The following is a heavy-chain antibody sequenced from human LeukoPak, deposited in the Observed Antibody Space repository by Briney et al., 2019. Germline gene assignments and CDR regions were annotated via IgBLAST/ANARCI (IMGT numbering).Heavy chain of an antibody. CDR2: ISSNGGST. CDR1: GFTFSSYA. V-gene: IGHV3-64*01. J-gene: IGHJ4*02. D-gene: IGHD4-17*01. Sequence: GGSLRLSCAASGFTFSSYAMHWVRQAPGKGLEYVSAISSNGGSTYYANSVKGRFTISRDNSKNTLYLQMGSLRAEDMAVYHCASSPHYGTFDYWGQGTLVTVSS. CDR3: ASSPHYGTFDY.